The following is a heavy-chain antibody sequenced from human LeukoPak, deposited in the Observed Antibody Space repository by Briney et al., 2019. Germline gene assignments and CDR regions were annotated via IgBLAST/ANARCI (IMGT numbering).Heavy chain of an antibody. V-gene: IGHV4-34*01. CDR2: INHSGST. J-gene: IGHJ4*02. CDR3: ARGVGEVDSSGYYGPTKAYDY. Sequence: SETLSLTCTVSGGSISSYYWSWIRQPPGKGLEWIGEINHSGSTNYNPSLKSRVTISVDTSKNQFSLKLSSVTAADTAVYYCARGVGEVDSSGYYGPTKAYDYWGQGTLVTVSS. CDR1: GGSISSYY. D-gene: IGHD3-22*01.